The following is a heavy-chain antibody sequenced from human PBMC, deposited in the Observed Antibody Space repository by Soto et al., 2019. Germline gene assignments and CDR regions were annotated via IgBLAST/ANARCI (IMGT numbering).Heavy chain of an antibody. CDR2: ISAYNGNT. V-gene: IGHV1-18*04. J-gene: IGHJ4*02. Sequence: ASVKVSCKASGYTFTSYGISWVREAHGQGLEWMGWISAYNGNTNYAQKLQGRVTMTTDTSTSTAYMELRSLRSDDTAVYYCARDLSVVTAISPPNYWGQGTLVTVSS. CDR3: ARDLSVVTAISPPNY. CDR1: GYTFTSYG. D-gene: IGHD2-21*02.